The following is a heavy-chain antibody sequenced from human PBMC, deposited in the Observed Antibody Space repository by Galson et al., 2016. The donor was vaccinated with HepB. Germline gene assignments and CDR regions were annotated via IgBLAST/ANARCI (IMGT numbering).Heavy chain of an antibody. Sequence: LRLSCAASGFTFSSSAMSWVRQAPGKGLEWIGEINHSGSTNDNPSLKSRVTISVDTSKNQFSLNLTSVTAADTAVYYCARRRYQYHYYGLDVWGHGTTVTVSS. CDR1: GFTFSSSA. J-gene: IGHJ6*02. V-gene: IGHV4-34*08. CDR3: ARRRYQYHYYGLDV. D-gene: IGHD3-9*01. CDR2: INHSGST.